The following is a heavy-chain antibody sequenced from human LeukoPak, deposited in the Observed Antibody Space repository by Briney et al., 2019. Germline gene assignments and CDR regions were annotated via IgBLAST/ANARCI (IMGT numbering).Heavy chain of an antibody. D-gene: IGHD6-25*01. V-gene: IGHV3-7*03. CDR2: IKQDGREK. CDR3: ARGRAVDY. J-gene: IGHJ4*02. Sequence: GALRLSCAHSGFSLTNNWMTWLRQAPRAGMEWVAHIKQDGREKHYVDYAKGRVTISRDNAKNSVYLQMNSRRAEDAAMYYWARGRAVDYWGQGTLVIVSS. CDR1: GFSLTNNW.